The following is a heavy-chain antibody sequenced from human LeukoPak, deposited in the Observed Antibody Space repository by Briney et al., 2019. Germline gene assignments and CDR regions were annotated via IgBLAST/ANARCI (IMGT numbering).Heavy chain of an antibody. Sequence: ASVKVSCKASGYTFTSYDINWVRQATGQGLEWMGWMNPNSGNTGYAQKFQGRVTMTRNTSISTAYMELSSLRSEDTAGYYCARGRGIAAAGDFDYWGQGTLVTVSS. CDR3: ARGRGIAAAGDFDY. D-gene: IGHD6-13*01. CDR2: MNPNSGNT. J-gene: IGHJ4*02. V-gene: IGHV1-8*01. CDR1: GYTFTSYD.